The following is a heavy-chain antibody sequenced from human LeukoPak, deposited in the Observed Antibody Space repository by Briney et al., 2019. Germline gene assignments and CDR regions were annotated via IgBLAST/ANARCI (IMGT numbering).Heavy chain of an antibody. Sequence: GESLKISCKGSGYSFTNYWIGWVRQMPGKDLEWMGIIYPGDSDSRYSPSFQGQVSISADKSITTAYLQWSSLKASDTAMYYCATARAIYDTSGDYAYYFDYWGQGTLVTVSS. CDR3: ATARAIYDTSGDYAYYFDY. CDR2: IYPGDSDS. V-gene: IGHV5-51*01. J-gene: IGHJ4*02. D-gene: IGHD3-22*01. CDR1: GYSFTNYW.